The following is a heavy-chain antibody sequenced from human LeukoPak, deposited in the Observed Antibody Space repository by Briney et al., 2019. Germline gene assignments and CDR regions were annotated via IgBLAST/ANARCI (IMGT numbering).Heavy chain of an antibody. J-gene: IGHJ4*02. Sequence: SQTLSLTCTVSGGSISSSDYYWSWIRQPPGKGLEWLGYIFNSEHAYYNPSLKSRVTISADTSKNQFSLRLSYMTAADTAVYFCASLSYVEHDYWGQGTLVTVSS. CDR1: GGSISSSDYY. V-gene: IGHV4-30-4*01. CDR3: ASLSYVEHDY. D-gene: IGHD1-26*01. CDR2: IFNSEHA.